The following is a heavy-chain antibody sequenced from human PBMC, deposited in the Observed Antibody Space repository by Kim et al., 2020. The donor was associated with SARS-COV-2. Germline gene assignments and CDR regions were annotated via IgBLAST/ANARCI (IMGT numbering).Heavy chain of an antibody. CDR3: ARDGSGYANYYGMDV. Sequence: GGSLRLSCAASGFTFSSYSMNWVRQAPGKGLEWVSSISSSSSYIYYADSVKGRFTISRDNAKNSLYLQMNSLRAEDTAVYYCARDGSGYANYYGMDVWGQGTTVTVSS. CDR2: ISSSSSYI. V-gene: IGHV3-21*01. J-gene: IGHJ6*02. D-gene: IGHD5-12*01. CDR1: GFTFSSYS.